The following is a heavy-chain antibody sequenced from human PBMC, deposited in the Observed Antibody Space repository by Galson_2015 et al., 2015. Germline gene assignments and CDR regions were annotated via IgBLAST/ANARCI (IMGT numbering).Heavy chain of an antibody. CDR2: INTYSGGT. CDR1: GYTFTGYY. Sequence: SVKVSCKASGYTFTGYYMHWVRQAPGQGLEWMGRINTYSGGTNYAQKFQGRVTMTRDTSISTAYMEMSSLRSDDTAVYYCARVSTGDLFDIWGQGTMVIVSS. CDR3: ARVSTGDLFDI. D-gene: IGHD2/OR15-2a*01. J-gene: IGHJ3*02. V-gene: IGHV1-2*06.